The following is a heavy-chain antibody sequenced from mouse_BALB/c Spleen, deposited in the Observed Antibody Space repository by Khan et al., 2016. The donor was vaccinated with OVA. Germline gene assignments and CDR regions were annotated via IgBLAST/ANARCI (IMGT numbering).Heavy chain of an antibody. V-gene: IGHV5-6*01. D-gene: IGHD4-1*01. CDR1: GFTFSTYG. CDR3: ASHLTGSFAY. Sequence: EVELVESGGDLVKPGGSLRLSCAASGFTFSTYGMSWVRQPPDKRLEWVATINSDGDYTYYPDTVKGRFTISRNHAENTLYLQMSSLKSEDTAIYYCASHLTGSFAYWGQGTLVTVFA. J-gene: IGHJ3*01. CDR2: INSDGDYT.